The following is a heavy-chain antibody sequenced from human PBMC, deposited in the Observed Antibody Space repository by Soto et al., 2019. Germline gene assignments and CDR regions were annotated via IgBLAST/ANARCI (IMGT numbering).Heavy chain of an antibody. J-gene: IGHJ4*02. CDR2: IHYSGST. CDR3: ARRSQLAAVRGIDD. Sequence: PSETLSLTCTVSGGSISSSGFYWGWIRQPPGKGLEWIGTIHYSGSTYYSPSLKSRVTISADTSKNQFSLNLSSVTAADTAIYYCARRSQLAAVRGIDDWGQGTLVTVSS. CDR1: GGSISSSGFY. V-gene: IGHV4-39*01. D-gene: IGHD3-10*02.